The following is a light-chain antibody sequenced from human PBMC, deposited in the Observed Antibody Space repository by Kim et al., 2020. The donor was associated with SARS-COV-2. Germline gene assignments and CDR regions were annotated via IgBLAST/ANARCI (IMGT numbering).Light chain of an antibody. CDR1: SSDVGGYNY. CDR3: SSYTSSATLI. Sequence: GQSITISCTGTSSDVGGYNYVAWYQQHPGKAPKLIIYDVRKRPSGVSYRFSGSKSGNRASLTISGLQAEDDADYYCSSYTSSATLIFGGGTQLTVL. J-gene: IGLJ2*01. CDR2: DVR. V-gene: IGLV2-14*03.